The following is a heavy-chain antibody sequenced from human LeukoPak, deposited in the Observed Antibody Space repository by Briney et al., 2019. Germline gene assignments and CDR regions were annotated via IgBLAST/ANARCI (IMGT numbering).Heavy chain of an antibody. D-gene: IGHD3-22*01. CDR3: ARVPDSSGYTDAFDI. J-gene: IGHJ3*02. CDR2: INPNSGGT. V-gene: IGHV1-2*02. CDR1: GYTFTGYY. Sequence: ASVKVSCKASGYTFTGYYMHWVRQAPGQGLEWMGWINPNSGGTNYAQKFQGRVTMTRDTSISTAYMELSRLRSDDTAVYYCARVPDSSGYTDAFDIWGQGTMATVSS.